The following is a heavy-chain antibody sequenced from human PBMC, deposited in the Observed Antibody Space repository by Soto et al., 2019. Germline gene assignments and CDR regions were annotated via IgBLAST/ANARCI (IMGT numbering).Heavy chain of an antibody. Sequence: QVQLQESGPGLVKPSQTLSLTCTVSGGSISSGGYYWSWIRQHPGKGLEWIGYIYYSGSTYYNPSXXGRVTISGDTXXNXFXXKLSSVTAADTAVYYCARCPGVVSQHNYYYYGMDVWGQGTTVTVSS. CDR2: IYYSGST. CDR1: GGSISSGGYY. J-gene: IGHJ6*02. CDR3: ARCPGVVSQHNYYYYGMDV. V-gene: IGHV4-31*03. D-gene: IGHD3-3*01.